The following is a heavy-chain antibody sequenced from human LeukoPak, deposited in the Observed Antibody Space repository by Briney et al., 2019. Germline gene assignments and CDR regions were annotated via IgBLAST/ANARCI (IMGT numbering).Heavy chain of an antibody. Sequence: GGSLRLSCEASGFTFGRSAMTWVRQTPGKGLEWFSSVSSSGNTYYADSVKGRFTISRDNSKNLVNLQMNSLRAEDTAIYYCVKGRMSEDGLDFWGQGSLVTVSS. V-gene: IGHV3-23*01. J-gene: IGHJ4*02. CDR3: VKGRMSEDGLDF. CDR1: GFTFGRSA. CDR2: VSSSGNT. D-gene: IGHD5-24*01.